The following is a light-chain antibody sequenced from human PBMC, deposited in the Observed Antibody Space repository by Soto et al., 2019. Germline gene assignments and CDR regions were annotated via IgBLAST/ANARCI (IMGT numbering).Light chain of an antibody. Sequence: EVVMTQSPATLSVSPGERATLSCRASQTVKNNLSWYQQKPGQAPRLLIYCASTRDTGIPARFSGSGSGTEFTLTISSLQSEDFAVYYCQQFNNWPLTFGGGTKVEI. CDR2: CAS. J-gene: IGKJ4*01. CDR1: QTVKNN. CDR3: QQFNNWPLT. V-gene: IGKV3-15*01.